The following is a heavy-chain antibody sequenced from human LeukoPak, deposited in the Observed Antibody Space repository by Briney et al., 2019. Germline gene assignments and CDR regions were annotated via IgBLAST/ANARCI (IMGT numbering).Heavy chain of an antibody. V-gene: IGHV1-18*01. J-gene: IGHJ4*02. CDR2: ISAYDGNT. CDR3: ARNVGPPNRLVTTKGYFDY. CDR1: GYTFTSYG. D-gene: IGHD3-9*01. Sequence: ASVQVSCQASGYTFTSYGIIWVRPAPGQGLEWMGWISAYDGNTNYAQNFQGRVTMTTDTSTSTAYMELRSLRSDDTAVYYCARNVGPPNRLVTTKGYFDYWGQGTLVTVSS.